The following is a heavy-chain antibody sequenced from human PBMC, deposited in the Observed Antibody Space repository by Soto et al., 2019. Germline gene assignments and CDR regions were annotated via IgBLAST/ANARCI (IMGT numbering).Heavy chain of an antibody. CDR1: GFTFSSYA. D-gene: IGHD5-12*01. V-gene: IGHV3-30-3*01. J-gene: IGHJ4*02. CDR2: ISYDGSNK. Sequence: GGSLRLSCAASGFTFSSYALNWVRQAPGKGLEWVAVISYDGSNKYYADSVRGRFTISRDNSKNTLYLQMNSLRADDTAMYYCARGGGGGYVLELYSFDYWGQGTLVTVSS. CDR3: ARGGGGGYVLELYSFDY.